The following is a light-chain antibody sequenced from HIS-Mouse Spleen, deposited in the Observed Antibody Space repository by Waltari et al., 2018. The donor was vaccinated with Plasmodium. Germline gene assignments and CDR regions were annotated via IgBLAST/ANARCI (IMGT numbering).Light chain of an antibody. CDR2: GAS. CDR1: QSVSSN. CDR3: QQYNNWPRGT. V-gene: IGKV3-15*01. J-gene: IGKJ1*01. Sequence: EIMMTQSPATLSVSPGERATLSCRASQSVSSNLAWYQQKPGQAPRLLIYGASTRATCIPARFSGSVSGTDFTLTISSMQSEDFAVYYCQQYNNWPRGTFGQGTKVEIK.